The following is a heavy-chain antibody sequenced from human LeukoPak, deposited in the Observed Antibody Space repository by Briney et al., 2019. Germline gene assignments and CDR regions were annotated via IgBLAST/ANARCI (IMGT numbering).Heavy chain of an antibody. CDR1: GYTFTGDY. CDR2: INPSGGST. Sequence: ASVKVSXKASGYTFTGDYIHWVRQAPGQGLEWMGIINPSGGSTSYAQKFQGRVTMTRDTSTSTVYMELSSLRSEDTAVYYCARDLSGSYEFDYWGQGTLVTVSS. J-gene: IGHJ4*02. CDR3: ARDLSGSYEFDY. D-gene: IGHD1-26*01. V-gene: IGHV1-46*01.